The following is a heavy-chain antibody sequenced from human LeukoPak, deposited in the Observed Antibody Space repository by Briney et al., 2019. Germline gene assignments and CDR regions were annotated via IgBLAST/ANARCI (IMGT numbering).Heavy chain of an antibody. CDR2: ISGSGGST. Sequence: GGSLRLSCAASGFTFSSYAMSWVRQAPGKGLEWVSAISGSGGSTYYADSVKGRFTISRDNSKNSLYLQMTSLRAEDTAVYYCARAYSGAYRAGDYWGQGTLVTVSS. V-gene: IGHV3-23*01. D-gene: IGHD1-26*01. J-gene: IGHJ4*02. CDR1: GFTFSSYA. CDR3: ARAYSGAYRAGDY.